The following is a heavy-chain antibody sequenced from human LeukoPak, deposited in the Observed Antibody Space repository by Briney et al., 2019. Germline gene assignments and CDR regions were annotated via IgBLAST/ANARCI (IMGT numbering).Heavy chain of an antibody. J-gene: IGHJ4*02. Sequence: ASVKVSCKASGYTFTDFYMHWVRQAPGQGLEWMGWISPNSGGTNYAQKFQDRVTLTRDTSISTAYMELSRLTSDDTAVYYCASVKYGVWGQGTLVTVSS. CDR1: GYTFTDFY. D-gene: IGHD4-17*01. CDR3: ASVKYGV. V-gene: IGHV1-2*02. CDR2: ISPNSGGT.